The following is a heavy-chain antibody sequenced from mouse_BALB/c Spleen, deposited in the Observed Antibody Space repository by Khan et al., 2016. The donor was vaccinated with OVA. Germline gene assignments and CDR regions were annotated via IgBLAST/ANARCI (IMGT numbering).Heavy chain of an antibody. D-gene: IGHD1-1*01. Sequence: VQLKESGPGLVKPSQSLSLTCTVTGYSITSDYAWNWIRQFPGNKLEWMGFISYSGNTNYNPSLKSRISITRDTSKNQFFLQLNSVTTEDTATYYCARVYGGDFDYWGQGDTLTVS. V-gene: IGHV3-2*02. CDR1: GYSITSDYA. CDR2: ISYSGNT. J-gene: IGHJ2*01. CDR3: ARVYGGDFDY.